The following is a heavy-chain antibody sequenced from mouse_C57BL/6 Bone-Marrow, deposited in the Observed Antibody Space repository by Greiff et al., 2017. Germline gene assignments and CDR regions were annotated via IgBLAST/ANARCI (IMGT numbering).Heavy chain of an antibody. Sequence: QVQLQQSGAELVKPGASVKMSCKASGYTFTTYPIEWMKQNHGKSLEWIGNFHPYNDDTKYNEKFKGKATLTVEKSSSTVYLDLSRLTSDDSAVYYCARNYYGSSGDWYFDVWGTGTTVTVSS. CDR2: FHPYNDDT. D-gene: IGHD1-1*01. CDR3: ARNYYGSSGDWYFDV. CDR1: GYTFTTYP. J-gene: IGHJ1*03. V-gene: IGHV1-47*01.